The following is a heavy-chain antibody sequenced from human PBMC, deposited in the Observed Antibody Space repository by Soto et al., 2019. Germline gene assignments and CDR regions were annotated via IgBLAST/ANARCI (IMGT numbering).Heavy chain of an antibody. CDR3: ASVSSDYDNSGYFLP. CDR2: IYHSGST. J-gene: IGHJ5*02. V-gene: IGHV4-4*02. D-gene: IGHD3-22*01. CDR1: GGSVSSCNW. Sequence: PSESLSLTCIVSGGSVSSCNWCGWVRQPPGRVLEWFGEIYHSGSTTYNPSLKSRATISVDKSENKFSLRLKSVTAADTAVYYCASVSSDYDNSGYFLPWGQGTLVTVSS.